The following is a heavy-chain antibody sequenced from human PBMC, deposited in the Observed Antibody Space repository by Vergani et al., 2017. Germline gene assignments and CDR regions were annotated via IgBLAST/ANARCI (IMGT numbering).Heavy chain of an antibody. J-gene: IGHJ5*02. Sequence: QVQLVQSGAEVKQPGSSVKVSCKASGGTFSSYAISWVRQAPGQGLEWMGGIIPIFGTANYAQKFQGRVTITADESTSTAYMELSSLRSEDTAVYYCANYCSRTGCRLGGMRNWFNPWGEATLVAVSS. CDR1: GGTFSSYA. D-gene: IGHD2-2*01. CDR3: ANYCSRTGCRLGGMRNWFNP. CDR2: IIPIFGTA. V-gene: IGHV1-69*01.